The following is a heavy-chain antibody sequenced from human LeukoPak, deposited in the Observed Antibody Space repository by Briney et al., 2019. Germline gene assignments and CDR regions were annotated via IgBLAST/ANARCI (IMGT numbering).Heavy chain of an antibody. CDR3: ARERGVAAAGIWFDP. J-gene: IGHJ5*02. CDR1: GFTLSSYS. Sequence: GGSLRRSCAASGFTLSSYSMNWVRQAPGKGLEWVSYISSSSSTIYYADSVKGRFTVSRDNAKNSLYLQMNSLRDEDTAVYYCARERGVAAAGIWFDPWGQGTLVTVSS. CDR2: ISSSSSTI. D-gene: IGHD6-13*01. V-gene: IGHV3-48*02.